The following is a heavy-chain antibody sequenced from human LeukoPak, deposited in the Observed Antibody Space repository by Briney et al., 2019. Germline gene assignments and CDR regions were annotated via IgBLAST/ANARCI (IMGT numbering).Heavy chain of an antibody. CDR1: GFTFSSCA. CDR2: VSYDGSNK. V-gene: IGHV3-30-3*01. CDR3: ARGPPYGGNSDY. J-gene: IGHJ4*02. D-gene: IGHD4-23*01. Sequence: LTGGSLRLSCAASGFTFSSCAMHWVRQAPGKGLEWVAVVSYDGSNKYYADSVKGRFTISRDNSKNTLYLQMNSLRAEDTAVYYCARGPPYGGNSDYWGQGTLVTVSS.